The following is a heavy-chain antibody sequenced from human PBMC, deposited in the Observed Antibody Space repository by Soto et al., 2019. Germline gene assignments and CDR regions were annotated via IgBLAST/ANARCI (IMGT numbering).Heavy chain of an antibody. Sequence: SVKVSCKASGFTFTTSAVQWVRQARGQRLEWIGWIVVGSGTPNYAQRFQERVTITRDMSTSTAYMELSSLRSEDTAVYYCAADLNGSGSYYNWKLYYWG. CDR1: GFTFTTSA. D-gene: IGHD3-10*01. V-gene: IGHV1-58*01. CDR3: AADLNGSGSYYNWKLYY. CDR2: IVVGSGTP. J-gene: IGHJ4*01.